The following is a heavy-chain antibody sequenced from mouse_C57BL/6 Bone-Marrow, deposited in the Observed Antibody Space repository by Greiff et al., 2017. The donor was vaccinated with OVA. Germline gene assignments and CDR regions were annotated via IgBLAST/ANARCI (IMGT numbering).Heavy chain of an antibody. Sequence: EVQRVESGGGLVQPGGSLKLSCAASGFTFSDYYMYWVRQTPEKRLEWVAYISNGGGSTYYPDTVKGRFTISRDNAKNTLYLQMSRLKSEDTAMYYCARHYGNYEWYFDVWGTGTTVTVSS. CDR2: ISNGGGST. CDR3: ARHYGNYEWYFDV. J-gene: IGHJ1*03. V-gene: IGHV5-12*01. CDR1: GFTFSDYY. D-gene: IGHD2-1*01.